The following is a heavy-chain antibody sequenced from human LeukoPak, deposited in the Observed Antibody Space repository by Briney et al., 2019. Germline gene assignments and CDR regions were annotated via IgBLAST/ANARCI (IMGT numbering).Heavy chain of an antibody. J-gene: IGHJ4*02. D-gene: IGHD4-17*01. Sequence: GGSLRLSYPASGFTFSSYSMNWVRQAPGKGLEWVSSISSSSSYIYYADSVKGRFTISRDNAKNSLYLQMNSLRAEDTAVYYCARHGDYAEDYWGQGTLVTVSS. CDR2: ISSSSSYI. CDR1: GFTFSSYS. V-gene: IGHV3-21*01. CDR3: ARHGDYAEDY.